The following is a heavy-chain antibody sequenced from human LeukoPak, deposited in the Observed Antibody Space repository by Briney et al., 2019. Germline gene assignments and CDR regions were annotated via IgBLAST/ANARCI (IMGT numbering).Heavy chain of an antibody. D-gene: IGHD2-2*01. CDR2: ISYDGSNK. Sequence: GRSLRLSCAASGFTFSSYAMHWVRQAPGKGLEWVAVISYDGSNKYYADSVKGRFTISRDNSKNTLYLQMNSLRAEDTAVYYCARVGVVVPAAAPYYYYGMGVWGQGTTVTVSS. CDR3: ARVGVVVPAAAPYYYYGMGV. CDR1: GFTFSSYA. V-gene: IGHV3-30-3*01. J-gene: IGHJ6*02.